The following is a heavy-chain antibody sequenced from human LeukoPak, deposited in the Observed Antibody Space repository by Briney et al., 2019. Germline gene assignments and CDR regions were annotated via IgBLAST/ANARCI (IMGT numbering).Heavy chain of an antibody. CDR1: GFTFSNYA. CDR3: LRGDRRDY. V-gene: IGHV3-21*06. J-gene: IGHJ4*02. CDR2: VDSSGGYM. Sequence: GGSLRLSCAASGFTFSNYAMSWARQAPGKGLEWVSSVDSSGGYMFYADSVKGRFIISRDNAKDSLYLQMNSLRVEDTAVYYCLRGDRRDYWGQGTLVTVSS.